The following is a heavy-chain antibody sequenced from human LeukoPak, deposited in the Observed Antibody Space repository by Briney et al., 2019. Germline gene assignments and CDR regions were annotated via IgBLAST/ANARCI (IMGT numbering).Heavy chain of an antibody. D-gene: IGHD3-10*01. CDR1: GFTFSSYA. V-gene: IGHV3-23*01. Sequence: PGGSLRLSCAASGFTFSSYAMSWVRQAPGKGLEWVSGISGSGGSTYYADSVKGRFTSSRDNSKNTLYLQMNSLRAEDTAVYYGAKDLSLQSFGESYNWFDPWGQGTLVTVSS. J-gene: IGHJ5*02. CDR3: AKDLSLQSFGESYNWFDP. CDR2: ISGSGGST.